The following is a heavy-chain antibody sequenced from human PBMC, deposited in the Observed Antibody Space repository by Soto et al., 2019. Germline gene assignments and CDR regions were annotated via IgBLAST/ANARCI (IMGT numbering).Heavy chain of an antibody. CDR2: ISDNGGRT. D-gene: IGHD3-10*01. V-gene: IGHV3-23*01. Sequence: GGSLRLSCAASGFTFSYHAMTWVRQAPGKGLEWVSTISDNGGRTYYADSVKGRFTISRDNSKNTLYLQMNSLRAEDTAVYYCRKAPMGCDPGIWGQGTLVPVSS. CDR1: GFTFSYHA. J-gene: IGHJ1*01. CDR3: RKAPMGCDPGI.